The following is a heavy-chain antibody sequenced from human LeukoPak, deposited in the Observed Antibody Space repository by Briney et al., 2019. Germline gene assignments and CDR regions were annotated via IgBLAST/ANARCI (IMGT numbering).Heavy chain of an antibody. D-gene: IGHD3-10*01. J-gene: IGHJ6*02. V-gene: IGHV3-33*01. CDR1: GFTFSSYG. Sequence: GGSLRLSCAASGFTFSSYGMHWGRQAPGKGLEWVAVIWYDGSNKYYADSVKGRFTISRDNSKNTLYLQMNSLRAEDTAVYYCARDHNYYGSGSYYNVGYYYYGMDVWGQGTTVTVSS. CDR2: IWYDGSNK. CDR3: ARDHNYYGSGSYYNVGYYYYGMDV.